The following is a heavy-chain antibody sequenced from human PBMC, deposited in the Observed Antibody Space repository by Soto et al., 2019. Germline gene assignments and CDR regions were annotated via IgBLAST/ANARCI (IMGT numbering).Heavy chain of an antibody. CDR3: ANTYGSGSYYTFAY. CDR1: GFTFSSYA. V-gene: IGHV3-23*01. CDR2: ISGSGGST. Sequence: EVQLLESGGGLVQPGGSLRLSCAASGFTFSSYAMSWVRQAPGKGLEWVSAISGSGGSTYYADSVKGRFTISRDNSKNTLCLKINSLRAEDRAVYYCANTYGSGSYYTFAYWGQGTLVTASS. J-gene: IGHJ4*02. D-gene: IGHD3-10*01.